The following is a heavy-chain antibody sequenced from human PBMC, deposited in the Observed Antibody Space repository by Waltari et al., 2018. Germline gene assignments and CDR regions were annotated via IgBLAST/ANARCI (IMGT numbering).Heavy chain of an antibody. V-gene: IGHV3-30*18. J-gene: IGHJ6*02. CDR1: GFTFSSYG. CDR3: AKDLLFGWEYYYYGMDV. D-gene: IGHD3-10*02. Sequence: QVQLVESGGGVVQPGRSLRLSCAASGFTFSSYGMHWVRQAPGKGLEGVAVISYDGSNKYDADSVKGRFTISRDNSKNTLYLQMNSLRAEDTAVYYCAKDLLFGWEYYYYGMDVWGQGTTVTVSS. CDR2: ISYDGSNK.